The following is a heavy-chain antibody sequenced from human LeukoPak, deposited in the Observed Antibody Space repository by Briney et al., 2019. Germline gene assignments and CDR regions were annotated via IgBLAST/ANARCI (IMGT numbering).Heavy chain of an antibody. CDR1: GFTVGSNY. CDR3: ARGTLKAAATDFDY. J-gene: IGHJ4*02. V-gene: IGHV3-20*04. D-gene: IGHD6-13*01. Sequence: GGSLRLSCAASGFTVGSNYMSWVRQAPGKGLEWVSGINWNGGSTGYADSVKGRFTISRDNAKNSLYLQMNSLRAEDTALYYCARGTLKAAATDFDYWGQGTLVTVSS. CDR2: INWNGGST.